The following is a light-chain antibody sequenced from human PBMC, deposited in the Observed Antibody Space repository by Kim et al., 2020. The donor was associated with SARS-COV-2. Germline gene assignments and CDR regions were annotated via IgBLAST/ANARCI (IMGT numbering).Light chain of an antibody. CDR1: QSVSASY. Sequence: LSPGERATLSCRARQSVSASYFTWYQQTPGQPPRLLICGASIRATGVPDRITGSGSGADFTLTISRLEREDFAVYYCQLYGTSVTFGQGTRLELK. CDR3: QLYGTSVT. CDR2: GAS. J-gene: IGKJ5*01. V-gene: IGKV3-20*01.